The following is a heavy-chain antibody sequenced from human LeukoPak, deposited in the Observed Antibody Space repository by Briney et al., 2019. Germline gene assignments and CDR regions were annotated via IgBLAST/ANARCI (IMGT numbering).Heavy chain of an antibody. D-gene: IGHD6-13*01. CDR1: GFTFSSYG. V-gene: IGHV3-33*01. CDR3: ARDRGYSSSWSTRYYYYGMDV. J-gene: IGHJ6*02. CDR2: IWYDGSNK. Sequence: PGGSLRLSCAASGFTFSSYGMHWVRQAPGKGLEWVAVIWYDGSNKYYADSVRGRFTISRDNSKNTLYLQMNSLRAEDTAVYYCARDRGYSSSWSTRYYYYGMDVWGQGTTVTVSS.